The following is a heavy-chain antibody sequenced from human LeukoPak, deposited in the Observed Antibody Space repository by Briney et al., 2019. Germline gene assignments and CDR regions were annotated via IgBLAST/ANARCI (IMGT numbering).Heavy chain of an antibody. CDR3: ARGWFGQLQQDY. CDR1: GYTFTSYD. Sequence: ASVKVSCKASGYTFTSYDINWVRQATGQGPEWMGWMNPNSGNTGYAQQFQGRVTMTRTTSTSTAYMELSSLRSDDTAVYYCARGWFGQLQQDYWGQGTLVTVSS. J-gene: IGHJ4*02. V-gene: IGHV1-8*01. CDR2: MNPNSGNT. D-gene: IGHD3-10*01.